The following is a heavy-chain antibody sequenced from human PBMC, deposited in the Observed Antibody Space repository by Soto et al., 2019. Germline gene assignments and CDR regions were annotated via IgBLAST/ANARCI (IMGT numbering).Heavy chain of an antibody. Sequence: SETLSLTCTVSGGSISSYYWSWIRQPPGKGLEWIGYIYYSGSTNFNPSLKSRVTISVDTSKNQFSLKLSSVTAADTAVYYCASGVGEKKIWSGYHPPYYYYYGMDVWGQGTTVTVSS. CDR2: IYYSGST. V-gene: IGHV4-59*01. J-gene: IGHJ6*02. CDR1: GGSISSYY. CDR3: ASGVGEKKIWSGYHPPYYYYYGMDV. D-gene: IGHD3-3*01.